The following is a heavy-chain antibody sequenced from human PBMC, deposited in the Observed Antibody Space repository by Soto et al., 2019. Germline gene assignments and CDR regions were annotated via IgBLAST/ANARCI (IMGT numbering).Heavy chain of an antibody. D-gene: IGHD3-10*02. CDR1: GYTFTRYG. Sequence: ASVKVSCKVSGYTFTRYGISWVRQAPGQCLEWMGWISGYNGDTNYAQKFQDRVSMTTDTSTGTAYMELRSLTSDDTAIYYWGKNVQPPYSYYGLDVWGKGTKVPVSS. J-gene: IGHJ6*04. CDR3: GKNVQPPYSYYGLDV. CDR2: ISGYNGDT. V-gene: IGHV1-18*01.